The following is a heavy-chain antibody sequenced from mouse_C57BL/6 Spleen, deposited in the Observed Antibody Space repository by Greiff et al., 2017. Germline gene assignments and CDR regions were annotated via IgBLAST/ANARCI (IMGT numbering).Heavy chain of an antibody. CDR2: IYPGNSDT. V-gene: IGHV1-5*01. CDR1: GYTFTSYW. CDR3: TSERYGSSLYAMDY. Sequence: EVQRVESGTVLARPGASVKMSCKTSGYTFTSYWMHWVKQRPGQGLEWIGAIYPGNSDTSYNQKFKGKAKLTAVTSASTAYMELSSLTNEDSAVYYCTSERYGSSLYAMDYWGQGTSVTVSS. D-gene: IGHD1-1*01. J-gene: IGHJ4*01.